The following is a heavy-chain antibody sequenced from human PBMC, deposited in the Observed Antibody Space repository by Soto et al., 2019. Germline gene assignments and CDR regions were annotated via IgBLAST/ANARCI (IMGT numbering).Heavy chain of an antibody. Sequence: EVQLVESGGGLVQPGGSLRLSCAASGFTVSSNYMSWVRQAPGKGLEWVSVIYSGGSTYYADSVKGRFTISRDNSKNTLYLQMNRLRAEDTAVYYCERAPMRSSWYDDYWGQGTLVTVSS. CDR2: IYSGGST. D-gene: IGHD6-13*01. V-gene: IGHV3-66*01. CDR3: ERAPMRSSWYDDY. CDR1: GFTVSSNY. J-gene: IGHJ4*02.